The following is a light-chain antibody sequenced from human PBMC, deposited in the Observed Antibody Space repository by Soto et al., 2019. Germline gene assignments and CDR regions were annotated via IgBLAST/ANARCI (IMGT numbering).Light chain of an antibody. CDR2: DAS. CDR3: QQYRDWPLP. J-gene: IGKJ4*01. Sequence: EIVLIQSPVTLSLSPGERATLSCRASQSISSSLAWYQQNPGQAPRLLILDASNRATGIPVRFGGSGSGTDFSLTFSSLEPDDFTVYDGQQYRDWPLPCGGGTRVEI. CDR1: QSISSS. V-gene: IGKV3-11*01.